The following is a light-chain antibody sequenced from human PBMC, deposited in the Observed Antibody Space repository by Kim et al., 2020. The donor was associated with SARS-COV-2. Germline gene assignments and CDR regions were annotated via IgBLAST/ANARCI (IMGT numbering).Light chain of an antibody. Sequence: SSELTQDPAVSLALGQTVRITCQGDSLRSYYASWYQQKPGQAPVLVIYGKNNRPSGIPDRFSGSSSGNTASLTITGAQADDEADYYCNSRDSSGNPVFGG. J-gene: IGLJ3*02. CDR2: GKN. CDR3: NSRDSSGNPV. CDR1: SLRSYY. V-gene: IGLV3-19*01.